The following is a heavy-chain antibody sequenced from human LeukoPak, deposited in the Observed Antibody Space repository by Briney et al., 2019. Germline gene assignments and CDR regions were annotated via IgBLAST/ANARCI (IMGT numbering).Heavy chain of an antibody. J-gene: IGHJ4*02. CDR1: GYSLSRYG. Sequence: ASGKVSCKASGYSLSRYGISWVRQAPGQGLEWMGWISTYNGNTNYAHKFQGRLTMTTDTATKTAYMELRSLRSDDTAVYYCARDTDDAYGGGTADYWGQGTLVSVSS. D-gene: IGHD3-16*01. CDR2: ISTYNGNT. CDR3: ARDTDDAYGGGTADY. V-gene: IGHV1-18*01.